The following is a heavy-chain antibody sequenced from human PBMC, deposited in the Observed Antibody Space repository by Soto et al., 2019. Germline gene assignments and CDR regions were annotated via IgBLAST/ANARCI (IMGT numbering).Heavy chain of an antibody. J-gene: IGHJ4*02. V-gene: IGHV4-59*08. Sequence: ETLSLTCTVSGGSFSSYYWSWIRQPPGKGLEWIGYIYYSGSTNYNPSLKSRVTISVDTSKNQFSLKLSSVTAADTAVYYCARLDYDILTGYFLDYWGQGTLVTVSS. CDR2: IYYSGST. CDR3: ARLDYDILTGYFLDY. CDR1: GGSFSSYY. D-gene: IGHD3-9*01.